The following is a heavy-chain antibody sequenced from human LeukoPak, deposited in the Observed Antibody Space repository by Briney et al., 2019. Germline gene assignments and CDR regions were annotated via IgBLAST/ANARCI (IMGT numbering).Heavy chain of an antibody. CDR1: GGSFSGYY. J-gene: IGHJ4*02. D-gene: IGHD3-22*01. Sequence: SETLSLTCAVYGGSFSGYYWSWIRQPPGKGLEWIGEINHSGSTNYNPSLKSRVTISVDTSKNQFSLKLSSVTAADTAVYYCARMGYDRSGYWPYYFDYWGQGTLVTVSS. V-gene: IGHV4-34*01. CDR3: ARMGYDRSGYWPYYFDY. CDR2: INHSGST.